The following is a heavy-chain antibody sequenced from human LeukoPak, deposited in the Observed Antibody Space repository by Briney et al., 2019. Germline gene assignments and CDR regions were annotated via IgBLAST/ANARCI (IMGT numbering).Heavy chain of an antibody. CDR1: GYTFTSYY. CDR3: ARGAYKIVGATTSHYYYMDV. Sequence: ASVKVSCKASGYTFTSYYMHWVRQAPGQGLEWMGGIIPIFGTANYAQKFQGRVTITADESTSTAYMELSSLRSEDTAVYYCARGAYKIVGATTSHYYYMDVWGKGTTVTISS. CDR2: IIPIFGTA. J-gene: IGHJ6*03. V-gene: IGHV1-69*13. D-gene: IGHD1-26*01.